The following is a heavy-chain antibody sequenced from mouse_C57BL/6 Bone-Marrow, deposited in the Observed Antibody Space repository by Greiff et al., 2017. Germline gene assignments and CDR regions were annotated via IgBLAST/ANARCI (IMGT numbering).Heavy chain of an antibody. V-gene: IGHV14-4*01. CDR1: GFNIKDDY. CDR2: IDPENGDT. J-gene: IGHJ3*01. Sequence: VQLQQSGAELVRPGASVKLSCTASGFNIKDDYMHWVKQRPEQGLEWIGWIDPENGDTEYASKFQGKATITADTSSNTAYLQLSSLTSEDTAVYYSTTPLAERAYYSNYVPFFAYWGQGTLVTVSA. D-gene: IGHD2-5*01. CDR3: TTPLAERAYYSNYVPFFAY.